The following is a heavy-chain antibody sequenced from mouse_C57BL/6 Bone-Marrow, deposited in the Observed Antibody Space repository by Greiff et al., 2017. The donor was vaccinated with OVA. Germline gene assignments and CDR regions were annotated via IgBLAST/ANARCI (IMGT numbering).Heavy chain of an antibody. CDR1: GFTFTTYA. V-gene: IGHV10-3*01. J-gene: IGHJ3*01. Sequence: VQGVESGGGLVQPKGSLKLSCAASGFTFTTYAMHWVRQAPGKGLEWVARIRSKSSNYAKYYADSVKDRFTISRDDSQSMLYLQMNNLKTEDTAMYYCVRALHDGYPAWFAYWGQGTLVTVSA. CDR2: IRSKSSNYAK. D-gene: IGHD2-3*01. CDR3: VRALHDGYPAWFAY.